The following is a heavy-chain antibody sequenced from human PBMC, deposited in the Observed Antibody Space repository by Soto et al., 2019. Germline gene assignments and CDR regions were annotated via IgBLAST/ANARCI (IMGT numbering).Heavy chain of an antibody. D-gene: IGHD3-3*01. CDR3: ARGRTIFGVINFDY. Sequence: QVQLVQSGAEVKKPGSSVKVSCQASGGPLSDYAVAWVRLAPGQGLEWMGGVIPTFSIVKYAPKFQGRVSFTADDSTNTAYMDLSSLTSEDTAVYYCARGRTIFGVINFDYWGQGTLVTVSS. CDR1: GGPLSDYA. V-gene: IGHV1-69*01. CDR2: VIPTFSIV. J-gene: IGHJ4*02.